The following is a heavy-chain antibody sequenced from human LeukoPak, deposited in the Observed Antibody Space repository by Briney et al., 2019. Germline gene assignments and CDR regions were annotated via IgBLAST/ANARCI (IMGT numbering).Heavy chain of an antibody. Sequence: PGGSLILSCSASGFTFSTYAMHWVRQAPGKGLEYVSAISSNGISTYYADSVKGRFTISRDNSKNTLFFQMSGLRVEDTAVYYCVKSPSSSWYGPFDYWGQGTLVTVSS. D-gene: IGHD6-13*01. CDR3: VKSPSSSWYGPFDY. J-gene: IGHJ4*02. CDR2: ISSNGIST. CDR1: GFTFSTYA. V-gene: IGHV3-64D*06.